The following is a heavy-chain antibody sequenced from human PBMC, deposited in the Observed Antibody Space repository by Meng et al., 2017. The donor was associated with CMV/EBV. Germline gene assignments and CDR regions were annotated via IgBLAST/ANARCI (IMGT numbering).Heavy chain of an antibody. CDR2: IRYDGSNK. CDR1: GFTFSSYG. CDR3: AKEPDTYYDFWSGYYYYYYGMDV. V-gene: IGHV3-30*02. J-gene: IGHJ6*02. Sequence: GESLKIFCAASGFTFSSYGMHWVRQAPGKGLEWVAFIRYDGSNKYYADSVKGRFTISRDNSKNTLYLQMNSLRAEDTAVYYCAKEPDTYYDFWSGYYYYYYGMDVWGQGTTVTVSS. D-gene: IGHD3-3*01.